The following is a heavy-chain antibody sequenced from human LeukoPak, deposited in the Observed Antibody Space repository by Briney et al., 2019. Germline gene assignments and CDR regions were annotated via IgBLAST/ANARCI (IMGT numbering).Heavy chain of an antibody. V-gene: IGHV3-23*01. CDR2: ISGSGNKT. J-gene: IGHJ4*02. D-gene: IGHD3-10*01. Sequence: PGGSLRLSCAASGFTFSHFAMSWVRQAPGKGQHWVSTISGSGNKTYDADSVKGRFTISRDNSKNTLYLQMTGLRAEDTAVYYCAKLKRVGIAPFDDWGQGTLVTVSS. CDR1: GFTFSHFA. CDR3: AKLKRVGIAPFDD.